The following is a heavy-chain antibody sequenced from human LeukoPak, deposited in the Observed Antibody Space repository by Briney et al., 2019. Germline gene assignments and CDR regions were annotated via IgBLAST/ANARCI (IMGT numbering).Heavy chain of an antibody. V-gene: IGHV4-59*08. CDR3: ARRMVADSSGYLYLSHIFDI. CDR1: GGSISSYY. J-gene: IGHJ3*02. Sequence: KPSETLSLTCTVSGGSISSYYWSWIRQPPGKGLEWIGYIYYSGSTNYNPSLKSRVTISVDTSKNQFSLKLSSVTAADTAVYYCARRMVADSSGYLYLSHIFDIWGQGTMVNVS. D-gene: IGHD3-22*01. CDR2: IYYSGST.